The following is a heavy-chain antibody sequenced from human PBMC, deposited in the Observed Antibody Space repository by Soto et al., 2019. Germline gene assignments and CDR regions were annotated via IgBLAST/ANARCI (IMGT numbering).Heavy chain of an antibody. V-gene: IGHV3-74*01. J-gene: IGHJ4*02. D-gene: IGHD2-2*01. CDR1: GIGFGSYW. CDR2: VDVYGTVT. CDR3: VGDSPHAHFDF. Sequence: PGGSLRLTCAASGIGFGSYWMHWARQAPGEGLVWVAHVDVYGTVTNCADFVGGRFTVSRDNAKNTLYLQMDNLRGDDTAVYYCVGDSPHAHFDFWGQGSLVTVSS.